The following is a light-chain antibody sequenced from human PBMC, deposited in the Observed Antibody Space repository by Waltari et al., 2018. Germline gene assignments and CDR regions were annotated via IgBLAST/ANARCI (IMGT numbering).Light chain of an antibody. Sequence: DIQLTQSPSFLSASVGDRVTITCGASQGISSYLAWYQQKPGKAPKLLIYTASTLQSGVPSRFSGSGSGTEFTLTISSLQPEDFATYYCQHLNSYPVTFGQGTKLEIK. CDR2: TAS. J-gene: IGKJ2*01. V-gene: IGKV1-9*01. CDR1: QGISSY. CDR3: QHLNSYPVT.